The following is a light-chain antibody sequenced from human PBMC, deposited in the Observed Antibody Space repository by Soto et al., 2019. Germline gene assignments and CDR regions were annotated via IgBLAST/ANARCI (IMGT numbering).Light chain of an antibody. V-gene: IGLV2-14*01. CDR1: SSDVGAYNY. Sequence: QCALTQPASVSGSPGQSITISCTGASSDVGAYNYVSWYQQHPGKAPKLMIFDVSNRPSGVSNRFSASKSGNTASLTISGLQAEDEADYYCSSYTSSSTVVFGGGTKVTVL. J-gene: IGLJ2*01. CDR2: DVS. CDR3: SSYTSSSTVV.